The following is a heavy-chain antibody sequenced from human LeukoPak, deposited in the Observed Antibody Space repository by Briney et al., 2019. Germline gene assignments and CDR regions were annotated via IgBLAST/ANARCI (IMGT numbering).Heavy chain of an antibody. CDR3: ARGVRTAMVPFDY. CDR1: GYTFTGYY. V-gene: IGHV1-2*04. D-gene: IGHD5-18*01. CDR2: INPNSGGT. J-gene: IGHJ4*02. Sequence: ASVKVSCKASGYTFTGYYMHWVRQAPGQGLEWMGWINPNSGGTNYAQKFQGWVTMTRDTSISTAYMELSRLRSDDTAVYYCARGVRTAMVPFDYWAQGTLVTVSS.